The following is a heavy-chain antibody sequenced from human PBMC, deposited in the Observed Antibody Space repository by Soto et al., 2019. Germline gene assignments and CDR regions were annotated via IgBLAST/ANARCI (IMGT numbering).Heavy chain of an antibody. CDR3: ARGSSKRSRYCSGGSCYGQPNDY. CDR1: GGSFSGYY. D-gene: IGHD2-15*01. Sequence: SETLSLTCAVYGGSFSGYYWSWIRQPPGKGLEWIGEINHSGSTNYNPSLKSRVTISVDTSKNQFSLKLSSVTAADTAVYYCARGSSKRSRYCSGGSCYGQPNDYWGQGTLVTVSS. J-gene: IGHJ4*02. CDR2: INHSGST. V-gene: IGHV4-34*01.